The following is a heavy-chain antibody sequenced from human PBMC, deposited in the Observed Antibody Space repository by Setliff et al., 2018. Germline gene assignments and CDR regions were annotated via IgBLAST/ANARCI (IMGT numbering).Heavy chain of an antibody. Sequence: PGGSLRLSCAASGFTFSSYWMSWVRQAPGKGLEWVAVIWSHGGLKSYVDSVKGRFTIARDNSKNTLYLEMSSLRAEDTAVYYCAKDLGNTYGRENFFDSWGQGTLVTVSS. CDR1: GFTFSSYW. D-gene: IGHD5-18*01. V-gene: IGHV3-33*06. CDR2: IWSHGGLK. J-gene: IGHJ4*02. CDR3: AKDLGNTYGRENFFDS.